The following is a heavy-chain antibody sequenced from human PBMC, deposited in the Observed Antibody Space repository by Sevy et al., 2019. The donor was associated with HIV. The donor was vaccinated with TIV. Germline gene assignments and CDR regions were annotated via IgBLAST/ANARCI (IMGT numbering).Heavy chain of an antibody. CDR1: GFTFSSYA. CDR3: ARYCGGDCYLNDAFDI. CDR2: ISGSGGST. Sequence: VGSLRLSCAASGFTFSSYAMSWVRQAPGKGLEWVSAISGSGGSTYYADSVKGRFTISRDNSKNTLYLQMNSLRAEDTAVYYCARYCGGDCYLNDAFDIWGQWTMVTVSS. J-gene: IGHJ3*02. D-gene: IGHD2-21*02. V-gene: IGHV3-23*01.